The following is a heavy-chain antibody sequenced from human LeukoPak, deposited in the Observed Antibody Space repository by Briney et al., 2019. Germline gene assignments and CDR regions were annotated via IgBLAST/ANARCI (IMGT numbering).Heavy chain of an antibody. D-gene: IGHD3-22*01. J-gene: IGHJ4*02. V-gene: IGHV3-23*01. CDR1: GFTFSSYA. CDR3: AKGLFDSSGY. CDR2: ISGSGGST. Sequence: GGSLRLSCAASGFTFSSYAMSWVRQAPGKRLEWVSAISGSGGSTYYADSVKGRFTISRDNSKNTLCLQMNSLRAEDTAVYYCAKGLFDSSGYWGQGTLVTVSS.